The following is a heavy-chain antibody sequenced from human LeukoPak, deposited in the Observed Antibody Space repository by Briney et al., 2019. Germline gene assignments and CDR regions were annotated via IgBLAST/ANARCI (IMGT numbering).Heavy chain of an antibody. CDR3: AGDERLLSFLK. J-gene: IGHJ4*02. CDR2: ITGSGGST. D-gene: IGHD3-3*01. V-gene: IGHV3-23*01. Sequence: GGSPRNSCATSGFNISNSGLSGVRRATGERLQWVSCITGSGGSTYYADSVKGRFTISRDNSKNTLYLQMNSLRAEDTAIYYCAGDERLLSFLKWGQGTLVTVSS. CDR1: GFNISNSG.